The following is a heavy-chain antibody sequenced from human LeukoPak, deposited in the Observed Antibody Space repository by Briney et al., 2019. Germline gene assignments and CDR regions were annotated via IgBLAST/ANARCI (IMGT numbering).Heavy chain of an antibody. CDR1: GFTFSTFW. CDR2: IKQDGSEK. CDR3: VGSSGWLLEY. Sequence: PGGSLRLSCAASGFTFSTFWMQWVRQPPGKGLEWVANIKQDGSEKYYVDSVKGRFTISRDNAKNSLYLQMNSLSAEDTAVYYCVGSSGWLLEYWGQGALVTVSS. J-gene: IGHJ1*01. D-gene: IGHD6-19*01. V-gene: IGHV3-7*01.